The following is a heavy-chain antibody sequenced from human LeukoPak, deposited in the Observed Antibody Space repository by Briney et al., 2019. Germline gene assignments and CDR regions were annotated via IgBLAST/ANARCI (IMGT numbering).Heavy chain of an antibody. J-gene: IGHJ4*02. D-gene: IGHD2-2*01. CDR3: ARGKSSTAFYYFDY. CDR2: ISDSGGST. CDR1: GFTFSTYA. V-gene: IGHV3-23*01. Sequence: GGSLRLSCAASGFTFSTYAMSWVRQAPGKGLEWVSTISDSGGSTYNADSVKGRFTISRDNSKNTLYLQMNSLRAEDTAVYYCARGKSSTAFYYFDYWGQGTLVTVSS.